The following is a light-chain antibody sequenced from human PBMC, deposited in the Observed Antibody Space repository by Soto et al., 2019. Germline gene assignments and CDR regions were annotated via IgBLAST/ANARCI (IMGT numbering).Light chain of an antibody. CDR2: GVS. CDR3: TSFTSSTTYV. J-gene: IGLJ1*01. Sequence: QSVLTQPASVSGSPGQSITISCTGTSSDVGGYNYVCWYQHHPGKAPKLIISGVSNRPSGVSDRFSGSKSGNTAPLTISGLQPEDEADYYFTSFTSSTTYVFGTGTKVTVL. CDR1: SSDVGGYNY. V-gene: IGLV2-14*01.